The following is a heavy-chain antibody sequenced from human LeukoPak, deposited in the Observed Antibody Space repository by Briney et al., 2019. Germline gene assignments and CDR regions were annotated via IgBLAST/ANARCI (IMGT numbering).Heavy chain of an antibody. CDR3: ARNAGYSDLNY. V-gene: IGHV4/OR15-8*01. CDR1: GDSFSSNNY. Sequence: SETLSLTCSVSGDSFSSNNYWTWVRQPPGKGLEWIGEIYRSGATNYNPSLRSRVTVSLDKSKNQFSLRLNSVTAADTAIYYCARNAGYSDLNYWGQGVLVTVSS. D-gene: IGHD3-22*01. CDR2: IYRSGAT. J-gene: IGHJ4*02.